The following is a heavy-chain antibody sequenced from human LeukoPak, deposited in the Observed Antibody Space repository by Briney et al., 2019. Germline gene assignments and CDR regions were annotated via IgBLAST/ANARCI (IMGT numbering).Heavy chain of an antibody. CDR1: GFTVSSNY. CDR3: ARERRPYDILTGSNYYYGMDV. V-gene: IGHV3-53*01. CDR2: IYSGGST. Sequence: GGSLRLSCAASGFTVSSNYMSWVRQAPGKGLEWVPVIYSGGSTYYADTVKGRFTISRDNSKNTLYLQMNSLRAEDTAVYYCARERRPYDILTGSNYYYGMDVWGKGTTVTVSS. D-gene: IGHD3-9*01. J-gene: IGHJ6*04.